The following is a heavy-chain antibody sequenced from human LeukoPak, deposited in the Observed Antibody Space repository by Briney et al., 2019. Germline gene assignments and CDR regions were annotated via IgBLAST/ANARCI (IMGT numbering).Heavy chain of an antibody. CDR1: GFTFSSYA. CDR2: ISSSGSTI. D-gene: IGHD6-6*01. CDR3: ARVESIAARLDYYGMDV. J-gene: IGHJ6*02. V-gene: IGHV3-48*03. Sequence: GGSLRLSCAASGFTFSSYAMSWVRQAPGKGLEWVSYISSSGSTIYYADSVKGRFTISRDNAKNSLYLQMNSLRAEDTAVYYCARVESIAARLDYYGMDVWGQGTTVTVSS.